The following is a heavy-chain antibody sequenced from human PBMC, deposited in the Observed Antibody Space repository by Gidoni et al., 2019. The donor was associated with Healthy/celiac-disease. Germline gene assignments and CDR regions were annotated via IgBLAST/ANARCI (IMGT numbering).Heavy chain of an antibody. CDR2: INHSGST. D-gene: IGHD2-15*01. CDR3: ARGGGNVVVVAATK. V-gene: IGHV4-34*01. J-gene: IGHJ4*02. CDR1: GGSFSGYY. Sequence: QVQLQQWGAGLLKPSETLSLTCAVYGGSFSGYYWSWIRKHPGKGLEWIGEINHSGSTNYNPSLKSRVTISVDTSKNQFSLKLSSVTAADTAVYYCARGGGNVVVVAATKWGQGTLVTVSS.